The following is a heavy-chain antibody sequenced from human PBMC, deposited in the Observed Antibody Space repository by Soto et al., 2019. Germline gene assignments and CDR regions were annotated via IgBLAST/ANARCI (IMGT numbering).Heavy chain of an antibody. Sequence: XVRVSCTPPGGSFSSYAIIWVRQAPGQGLEWMGGIIPILGTANYAQKFQGRVTITADESTSTAYMELSSMRSEDTAVYYCARSPTTVTTIDHWGQGTLVTVSS. CDR1: GGSFSSYA. V-gene: IGHV1-69*13. J-gene: IGHJ4*02. D-gene: IGHD4-17*01. CDR2: IIPILGTA. CDR3: ARSPTTVTTIDH.